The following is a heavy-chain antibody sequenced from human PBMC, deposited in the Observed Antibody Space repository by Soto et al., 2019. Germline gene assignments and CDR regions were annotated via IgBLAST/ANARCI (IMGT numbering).Heavy chain of an antibody. J-gene: IGHJ6*02. CDR1: GFTFSSYS. Sequence: GGSLRLSYAASGFTFSSYSMNWGRQAPGKGLEWVSSISSSSSYIYYADSVKGRFTISRDNAKNSLYLQMNSLRAEDTAVYYCARGLGPDRFLLWLLPQVAYGMDFRCPALTVSVSS. CDR2: ISSSSSYI. D-gene: IGHD3-3*01. CDR3: ARGLGPDRFLLWLLPQVAYGMDF. V-gene: IGHV3-21*01.